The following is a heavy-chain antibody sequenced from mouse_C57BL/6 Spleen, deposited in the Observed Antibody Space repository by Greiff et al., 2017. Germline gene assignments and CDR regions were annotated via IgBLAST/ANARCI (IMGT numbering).Heavy chain of an antibody. CDR1: GFSLTSYG. Sequence: VQLQESGPGLVAPSQSLSITCTVPGFSLTSYGVHWVRQPPGKGLEWLVVIWSDGSTTYNSALKSRLSISKDTSKSRVFLKMKSLQTDDTAMYYCARYPSSGAWFAYGGQGTLVTVSA. D-gene: IGHD3-1*01. CDR3: ARYPSSGAWFAY. J-gene: IGHJ3*01. V-gene: IGHV2-6*03. CDR2: IWSDGST.